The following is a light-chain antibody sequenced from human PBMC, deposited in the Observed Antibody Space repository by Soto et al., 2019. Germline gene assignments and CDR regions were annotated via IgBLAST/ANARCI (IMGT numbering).Light chain of an antibody. J-gene: IGKJ5*01. CDR1: QGINRF. CDR3: QQRKSNRIT. Sequence: DIQLTQSPSFLSASVGDRVTITCRASQGINRFLAWYQQKPGKAPKLLIYAASTLQSGVPSRFRGSGSGTEFTLTISSLQPEDCATYYCQQRKSNRITFGQGTRLEIK. CDR2: AAS. V-gene: IGKV1-9*01.